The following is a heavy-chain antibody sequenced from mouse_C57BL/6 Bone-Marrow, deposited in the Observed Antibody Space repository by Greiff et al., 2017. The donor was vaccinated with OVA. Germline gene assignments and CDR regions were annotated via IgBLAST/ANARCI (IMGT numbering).Heavy chain of an antibody. CDR2: INYDGSST. CDR1: GFTFSDYY. V-gene: IGHV5-16*01. Sequence: EVKLMESEGGLVQPGRSMKLSCTASGFTFSDYYMAWVRQVPEKGLEWVANINYDGSSTYYLDSLKSRFIISRDNAKNILYLQMSSLKSEDTATYYCAREEGGYYGSSYWYFDVWGTGTTVTVSS. J-gene: IGHJ1*03. CDR3: AREEGGYYGSSYWYFDV. D-gene: IGHD1-1*01.